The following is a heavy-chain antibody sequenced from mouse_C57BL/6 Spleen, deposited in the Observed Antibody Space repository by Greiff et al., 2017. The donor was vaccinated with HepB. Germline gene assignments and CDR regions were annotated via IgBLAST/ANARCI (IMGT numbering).Heavy chain of an antibody. CDR2: ISSGSSTI. Sequence: EVPLVESGGGLVKPGGSLKLSCAASGFTFSDYGMHWVRQAPEKGLEWVAYISSGSSTIYYADTVKGRFTISRDKAKNTLFLQMTSLRSEDTAMYYCARGRSWYFDVWGTGTTVTVSS. V-gene: IGHV5-17*01. CDR1: GFTFSDYG. CDR3: ARGRSWYFDV. J-gene: IGHJ1*03.